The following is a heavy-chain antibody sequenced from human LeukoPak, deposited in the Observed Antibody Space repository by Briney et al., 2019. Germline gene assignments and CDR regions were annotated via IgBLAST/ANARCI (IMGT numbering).Heavy chain of an antibody. Sequence: SETLSLTCTVSGGSISSSSYYWGWIRQPPGKGLEWIGSIYYSGSTYYNPSLKSRVTISVDTSKNQFSLKLSSVTAADTAVYYCARAGDYGGNSDYFDYWGQGTLVTVSS. CDR1: GGSISSSSYY. V-gene: IGHV4-39*07. CDR3: ARAGDYGGNSDYFDY. D-gene: IGHD4-23*01. J-gene: IGHJ4*02. CDR2: IYYSGST.